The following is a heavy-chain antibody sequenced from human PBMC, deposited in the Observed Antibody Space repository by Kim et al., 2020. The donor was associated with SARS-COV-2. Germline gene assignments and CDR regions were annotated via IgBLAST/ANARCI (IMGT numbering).Heavy chain of an antibody. V-gene: IGHV3-64D*06. Sequence: ADSVEGRFTISRDNSKNTLYLQMSSLRAEDTAVYYCVKDERGYSYGTFDYWGQGTLVTVSS. J-gene: IGHJ4*02. D-gene: IGHD5-18*01. CDR3: VKDERGYSYGTFDY.